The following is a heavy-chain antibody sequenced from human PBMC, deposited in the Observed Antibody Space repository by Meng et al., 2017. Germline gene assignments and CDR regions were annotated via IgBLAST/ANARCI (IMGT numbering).Heavy chain of an antibody. J-gene: IGHJ2*01. Sequence: QVQLQESGPGLVKPSETLSLTCTVSGGSISSDYWSWIRQPPGKGLEWIGYIYYSGSTNYNPSLKSRVTISVDTSKNQFSLKLSSVTAADTAVYYCARMYYDFWSGYYFWYFDLWGRGTLVTVSS. CDR2: IYYSGST. D-gene: IGHD3-3*01. CDR1: GGSISSDY. V-gene: IGHV4-59*01. CDR3: ARMYYDFWSGYYFWYFDL.